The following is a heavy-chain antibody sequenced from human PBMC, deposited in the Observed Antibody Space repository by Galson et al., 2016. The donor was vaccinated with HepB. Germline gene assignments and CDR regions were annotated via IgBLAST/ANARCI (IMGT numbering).Heavy chain of an antibody. D-gene: IGHD6-19*01. J-gene: IGHJ5*02. CDR2: IHAGDGKT. Sequence: SVKVSCKASGYTFSYYAVHWVRQAPGQRLEWMGWIHAGDGKTKYSQHFQGRVTFTTDPSASTVYMELSSLRSEDTAVYYCAGQGRSGSSNWFDPWGQGTLVTVSS. CDR1: GYTFSYYA. CDR3: AGQGRSGSSNWFDP. V-gene: IGHV1-3*01.